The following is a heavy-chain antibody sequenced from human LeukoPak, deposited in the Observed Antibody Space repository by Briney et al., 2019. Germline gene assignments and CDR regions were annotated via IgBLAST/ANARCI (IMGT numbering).Heavy chain of an antibody. CDR2: IKQDESEI. CDR1: GFTFSNYW. V-gene: IGHV3-7*01. J-gene: IGHJ4*02. CDR3: ARTYGYYFDY. D-gene: IGHD4-17*01. Sequence: GGSLRLFCAASGFTFSNYWMSWVRQSPGKGLEWVAKIKQDESEIYYVDSVKGRFTISRDNAKNSLYLQMNSLRAEDTAVYYCARTYGYYFDYWGQGTLVTVSS.